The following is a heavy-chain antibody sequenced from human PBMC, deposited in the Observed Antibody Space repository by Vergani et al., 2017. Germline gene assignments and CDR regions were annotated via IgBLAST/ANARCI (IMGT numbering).Heavy chain of an antibody. J-gene: IGHJ6*02. V-gene: IGHV3-11*05. CDR2: ISSSRSYT. CDR1: GFTFSDYY. Sequence: QVQLVESGGGLVKPGGSLRLSCAASGFTFSDYYMSWIRQAPGKGLEWVSYISSSRSYTNYADSVKGRFTISRDNAKNSLYLQMNSLRAEDTAVYYCAREPPMHCTNGVCYYYYGMDVWGQGTTVTVSS. CDR3: AREPPMHCTNGVCYYYYGMDV. D-gene: IGHD2-8*01.